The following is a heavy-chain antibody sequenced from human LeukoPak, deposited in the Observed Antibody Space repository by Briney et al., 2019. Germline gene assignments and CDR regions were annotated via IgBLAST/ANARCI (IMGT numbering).Heavy chain of an antibody. Sequence: SETLSLTCTVSGGSISSYYWSWIRQPAGKGLEWIGRIYTSGSTNYNPSLKSRVTMSVDTSKNQFSLKLSSVTAADTAVYYCAREGPDRRGAYGDTKSGWYFDLWGRGTLVTVSS. CDR1: GGSISSYY. J-gene: IGHJ2*01. D-gene: IGHD4-17*01. CDR2: IYTSGST. V-gene: IGHV4-4*07. CDR3: AREGPDRRGAYGDTKSGWYFDL.